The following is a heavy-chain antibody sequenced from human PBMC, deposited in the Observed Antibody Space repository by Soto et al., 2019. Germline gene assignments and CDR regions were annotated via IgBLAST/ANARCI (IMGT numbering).Heavy chain of an antibody. CDR1: GFSFTGYY. J-gene: IGHJ5*02. V-gene: IGHV1-2*02. CDR2: INAHSGGT. Sequence: QVQLVQSGAAVKKPGASVKVSCKASGFSFTGYYIHWLRQAPGQGLEWMGWINAHSGGTEYAQKFQGSVTLTRDTSIATAYLTLTSLTSDDTALYYFAKDLTRQLAYWLDPWGQGTQVTVSS. D-gene: IGHD6-6*01. CDR3: AKDLTRQLAYWLDP.